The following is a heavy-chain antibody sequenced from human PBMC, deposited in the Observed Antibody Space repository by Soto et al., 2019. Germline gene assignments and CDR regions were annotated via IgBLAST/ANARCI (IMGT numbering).Heavy chain of an antibody. CDR2: INPSGGST. J-gene: IGHJ4*02. CDR1: GYTFTNYY. D-gene: IGHD3-10*01. Sequence: QVQLVQSGAEVKKPGASVKVSCKASGYTFTNYYIHWVRQAPGQGLEWMGIINPSGGSTDYTQKFQDRVTMSRDTSTRTVYSEPSSLRSEDTAVYYCAGDHRLLWFGELLIWGQGTVVTVSS. V-gene: IGHV1-46*01. CDR3: AGDHRLLWFGELLI.